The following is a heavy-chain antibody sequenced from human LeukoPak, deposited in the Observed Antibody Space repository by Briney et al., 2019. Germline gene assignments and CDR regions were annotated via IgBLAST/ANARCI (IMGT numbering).Heavy chain of an antibody. J-gene: IGHJ4*02. V-gene: IGHV4-59*01. CDR2: IYYSGST. D-gene: IGHD6-13*01. Sequence: SETLSLTCTVSGGSISNYFWSWIRQPPGKALEWIGYIYYSGSTNYNPSLKGRGTISVDTSKNHFSLKLSSVTAADTAVYYCARGHSTSWYYFDYWGQGTLVTVSS. CDR3: ARGHSTSWYYFDY. CDR1: GGSISNYF.